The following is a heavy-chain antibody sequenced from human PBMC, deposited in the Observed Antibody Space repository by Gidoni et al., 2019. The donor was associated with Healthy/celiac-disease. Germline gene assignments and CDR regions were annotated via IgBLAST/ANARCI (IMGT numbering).Heavy chain of an antibody. CDR2: IYTSGST. J-gene: IGHJ3*02. CDR1: GGSISSGSYY. CDR3: ARDHDFWSGYYAFDI. Sequence: QVQLQESGPGLVKPSQTLSLTCTVSGGSISSGSYYWSWIRQPAGKGLEWIGRIYTSGSTNYNPSLKSRVTISVDTSKNQFSLKLSSVTAADTAVYYCARDHDFWSGYYAFDIWGQGTMVTVSS. D-gene: IGHD3-3*01. V-gene: IGHV4-61*02.